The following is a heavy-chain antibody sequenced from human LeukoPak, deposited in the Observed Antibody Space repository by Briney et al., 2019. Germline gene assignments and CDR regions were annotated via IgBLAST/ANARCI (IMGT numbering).Heavy chain of an antibody. CDR3: ARTTVTPWYFDL. CDR2: ISGSGGST. CDR1: GFTFSTYG. Sequence: PGGSLRLSCEASGFTFSTYGINWVRQAPGKGLEWVSAISGSGGSTYYADSVKGRFTISRDNAKNSLYLQMNSLRAEDTAVYYCARTTVTPWYFDLWGRGTLVTVSS. J-gene: IGHJ2*01. V-gene: IGHV3-21*01. D-gene: IGHD4-17*01.